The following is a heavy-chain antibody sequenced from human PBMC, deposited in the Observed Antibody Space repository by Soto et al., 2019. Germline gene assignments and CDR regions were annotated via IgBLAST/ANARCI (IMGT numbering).Heavy chain of an antibody. CDR3: ARGWLAGGYEFDY. Sequence: QVQLVESGGGVVQPGRSLRLSCAASGFTFSSYGMHWVRQAPGKGLEWVAIIWYDGSDKYYSDSVKGRFTISRDNSKNTLYLQMNSLRGEDTAVYYCARGWLAGGYEFDYWGQGTLVTVCS. V-gene: IGHV3-33*01. J-gene: IGHJ4*02. CDR1: GFTFSSYG. D-gene: IGHD5-12*01. CDR2: IWYDGSDK.